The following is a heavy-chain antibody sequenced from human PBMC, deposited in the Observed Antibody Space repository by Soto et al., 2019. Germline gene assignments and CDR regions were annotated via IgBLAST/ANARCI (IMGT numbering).Heavy chain of an antibody. CDR1: GSTFTSYY. CDR2: INPSGGST. CDR3: ARSIVVVTALDY. J-gene: IGHJ4*02. Sequence: ASVKVSCKASGSTFTSYYMHWVRQAPGQGLEWMGIINPSGGSTSYAQKFQGRVTMTRDTFTSTVYMELSSLRSEDTAVYYCARSIVVVTALDYWGQGTLVIVSS. V-gene: IGHV1-46*01. D-gene: IGHD2-21*02.